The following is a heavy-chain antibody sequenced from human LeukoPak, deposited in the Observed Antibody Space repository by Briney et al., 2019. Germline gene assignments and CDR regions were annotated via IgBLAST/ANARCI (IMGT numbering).Heavy chain of an antibody. J-gene: IGHJ4*02. CDR3: ARSRYYDFWSGYYGKYYFDY. CDR1: GFTFSSYS. CDR2: ISSSSSYI. Sequence: GGSLRLSCAASGFTFSSYSMNWVRQAPGKGLEWASSISSSSSYIYYADSVKGRFTISRDNAKNSLYLQMNSLRAEDTAVYYCARSRYYDFWSGYYGKYYFDYWGQGTLVTVSS. D-gene: IGHD3-3*01. V-gene: IGHV3-21*01.